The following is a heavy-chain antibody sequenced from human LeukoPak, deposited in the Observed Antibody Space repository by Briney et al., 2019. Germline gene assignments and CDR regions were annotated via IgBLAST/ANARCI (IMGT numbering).Heavy chain of an antibody. CDR3: AKAEDIVVVPAAPFDY. D-gene: IGHD2-2*01. V-gene: IGHV3-23*01. CDR2: ISGSGGST. Sequence: PGGSLRLSCAASGFTFSSYAMSWVRQAPGKGLEWVSPISGSGGSTYYADSVRGRFTLSRHNSKNTLYLQMTSLRAEDTAVYYCAKAEDIVVVPAAPFDYWGQGTLVTVSS. CDR1: GFTFSSYA. J-gene: IGHJ4*02.